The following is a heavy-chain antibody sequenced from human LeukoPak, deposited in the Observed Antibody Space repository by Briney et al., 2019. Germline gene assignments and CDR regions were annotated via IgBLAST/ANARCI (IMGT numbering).Heavy chain of an antibody. J-gene: IGHJ6*02. CDR1: GYTFTSYA. D-gene: IGHD3-3*01. CDR3: AREEYDFWSGYYDDYYYYGMDV. V-gene: IGHV1-3*01. Sequence: ASVKVSCKASGYTFTSYAMHWVRQAPGQRLEWMGWINAGNGNTKYSQKFQGRVTITRDTSASTAYMELSSLRSEDTAVYYCAREEYDFWSGYYDDYYYYGMDVWGQGTTVTASS. CDR2: INAGNGNT.